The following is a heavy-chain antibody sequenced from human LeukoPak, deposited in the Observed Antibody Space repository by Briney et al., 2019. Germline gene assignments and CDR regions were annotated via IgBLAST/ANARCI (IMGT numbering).Heavy chain of an antibody. J-gene: IGHJ4*02. V-gene: IGHV3-23*01. Sequence: GGSLRLSCAASGFTFNSYPMSWVRQAPWERLQWVSGISDSGGNTYYADSVRGRFTISRDNSKNTLYLQMNSLRAEDTAVYYCAKDYCSGGSCYSVSYWGQGTLVTVSS. CDR1: GFTFNSYP. CDR2: ISDSGGNT. D-gene: IGHD2-15*01. CDR3: AKDYCSGGSCYSVSY.